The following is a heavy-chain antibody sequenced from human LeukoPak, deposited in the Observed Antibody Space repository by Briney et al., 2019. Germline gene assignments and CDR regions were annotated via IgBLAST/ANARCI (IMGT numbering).Heavy chain of an antibody. V-gene: IGHV4-30-4*01. D-gene: IGHD6-13*01. J-gene: IGHJ4*02. CDR1: GGSISSGDYY. CDR2: IYYSGST. CDR3: ARKYRTAAAGTPYYFDY. Sequence: PSETLSLTCTVSGGSISSGDYYWSWIRQPPGKGLEWIGYIYYSGSTYYNPSLKSRVTISVDTSKNQFSLKLSSVTAADTAVYYCARKYRTAAAGTPYYFDYWGQGTLVTVSS.